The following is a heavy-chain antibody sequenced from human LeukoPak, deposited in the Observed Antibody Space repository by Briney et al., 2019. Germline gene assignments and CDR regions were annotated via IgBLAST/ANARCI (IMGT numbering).Heavy chain of an antibody. J-gene: IGHJ5*02. CDR2: MNPSSGNT. CDR1: VYTFSNCE. CDR3: ARGPSCINMTCPYWFDP. D-gene: IGHD3-22*01. Sequence: ASVKVSCKASVYTFSNCELNWVRQTTGQGLEWMGWMNPSSGNTGYAQKFQDRVTMTRNTTINTAYMQLSSLTSEDTAVYYCARGPSCINMTCPYWFDPWGQGTLVTVSS. V-gene: IGHV1-8*01.